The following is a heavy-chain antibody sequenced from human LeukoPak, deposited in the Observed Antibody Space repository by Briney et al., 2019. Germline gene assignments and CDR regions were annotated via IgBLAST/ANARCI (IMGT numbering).Heavy chain of an antibody. Sequence: GGSLGLSCAASGFTFSSYAMSWVRQAPGKGLEWVSGISGSGRSTYYADSVKGRFTISRDNSKNTLYLQMNSLRAEDTAIYYCAKAPYSSGWYRGLDYWGQGTLVTVSS. CDR2: ISGSGRST. D-gene: IGHD6-19*01. V-gene: IGHV3-23*01. J-gene: IGHJ4*02. CDR3: AKAPYSSGWYRGLDY. CDR1: GFTFSSYA.